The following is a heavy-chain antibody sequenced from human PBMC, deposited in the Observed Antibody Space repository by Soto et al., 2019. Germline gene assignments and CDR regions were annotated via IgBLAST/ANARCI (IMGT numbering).Heavy chain of an antibody. V-gene: IGHV3-23*01. Sequence: GGSLRLSCAASGFTFSTYAMSWVRQAPGKGLEWVSVIGEGGFSTQYAASVKGRFTISRDNSKNMLYLQMNSLRSNDTAVYYCARDSITRVSSDVPGMDVWGQGTTVTVSS. J-gene: IGHJ6*02. CDR1: GFTFSTYA. D-gene: IGHD3-16*01. CDR2: IGEGGFST. CDR3: ARDSITRVSSDVPGMDV.